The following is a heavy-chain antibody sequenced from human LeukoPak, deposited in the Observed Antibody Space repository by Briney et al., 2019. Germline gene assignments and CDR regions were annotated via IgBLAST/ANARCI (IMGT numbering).Heavy chain of an antibody. CDR2: IKSKTEGGST. Sequence: GGALRLSCAASGFAFNNAWMSWVRQTPGKGLELVGRIKSKTEGGSTDYTVPVKGRFTLSRDDSKNTLNLQMNSLQIEDTAMYFCTTARCSGGSCYVFDHWGQGTLVTVSS. J-gene: IGHJ4*02. CDR1: GFAFNNAW. CDR3: TTARCSGGSCYVFDH. D-gene: IGHD2-15*01. V-gene: IGHV3-15*01.